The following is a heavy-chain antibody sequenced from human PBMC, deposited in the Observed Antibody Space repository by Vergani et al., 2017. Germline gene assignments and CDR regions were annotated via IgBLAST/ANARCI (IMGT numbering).Heavy chain of an antibody. CDR3: AGGDFWSGPTLD. CDR1: GGSISSGSYY. J-gene: IGHJ4*02. D-gene: IGHD3-3*01. CDR2: SYTSGST. V-gene: IGHV4-61*02. Sequence: QVQLQESGPGLVKPSQTLSLTCTVSGGSISSGSYYWSWIRQPAGKGLEWIGRSYTSGSTNYNPSLKSRVPISVDTSKNQFSLKLSSVTAADTAVYYCAGGDFWSGPTLDWGQGTLVTVSS.